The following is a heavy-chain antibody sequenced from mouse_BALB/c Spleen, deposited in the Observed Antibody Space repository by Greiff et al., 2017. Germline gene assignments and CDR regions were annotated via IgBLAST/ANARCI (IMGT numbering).Heavy chain of an antibody. J-gene: IGHJ3*01. V-gene: IGHV1-14*01. CDR3: ARGGYYRYDGFAY. Sequence: EVKLQESGPELVKPGASVKVSCKASGYAFTSYNMYWVKQSHGKSLEWIGYINPYNDGTKYNEKFKGKATLTSDKSSSTAYMELSSLTSEDSAVYYCARGGYYRYDGFAYWGQGTLVTVSA. D-gene: IGHD2-14*01. CDR1: GYAFTSYN. CDR2: INPYNDGT.